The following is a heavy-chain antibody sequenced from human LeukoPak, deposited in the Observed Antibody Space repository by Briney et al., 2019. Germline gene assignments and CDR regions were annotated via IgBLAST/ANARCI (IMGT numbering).Heavy chain of an antibody. CDR2: ISAYNGNT. CDR3: ARPYYYDSSGYIPY. D-gene: IGHD3-22*01. Sequence: ASVKVSCKASGYTFIGYYIHWVRQAPGQGLEWMGWISAYNGNTNYAQKLQGRVTMTTDTSTSTAYMELRSLRSDDTAVYYCARPYYYDSSGYIPYWGQGTLVTVSS. V-gene: IGHV1-18*01. CDR1: GYTFIGYY. J-gene: IGHJ4*02.